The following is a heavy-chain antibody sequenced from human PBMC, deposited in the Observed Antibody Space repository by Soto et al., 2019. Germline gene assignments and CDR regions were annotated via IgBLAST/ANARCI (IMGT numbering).Heavy chain of an antibody. Sequence: SVKVSCKASGGTFSSYAISWVRQAPGQGLEWMGGIIPIFGTANYAQKFQGRVTITADESTSTAYMELSSLRSEDTAVYYCARAEAAAGTIDYYYYMDVWGKGTTVTVSS. CDR2: IIPIFGTA. D-gene: IGHD6-13*01. J-gene: IGHJ6*03. V-gene: IGHV1-69*13. CDR3: ARAEAAAGTIDYYYYMDV. CDR1: GGTFSSYA.